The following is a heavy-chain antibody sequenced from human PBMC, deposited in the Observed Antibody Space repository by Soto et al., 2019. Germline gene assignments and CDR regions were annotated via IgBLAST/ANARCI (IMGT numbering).Heavy chain of an antibody. Sequence: VQLVESGGGVVQPGRSLRLSCAASGFTFSDYAMHWVRQAPGKGLEGVAVVSHDGRNTHYADSVKGRFTISGDSSKNTVSLEMTSLRAEDTPVYYGAKGGRRWRVTSDCSYGGQCALVTVSS. CDR2: VSHDGRNT. D-gene: IGHD6-19*01. CDR3: AKGGRRWRVTSDCSY. V-gene: IGHV3-30*18. CDR1: GFTFSDYA. J-gene: IGHJ4*02.